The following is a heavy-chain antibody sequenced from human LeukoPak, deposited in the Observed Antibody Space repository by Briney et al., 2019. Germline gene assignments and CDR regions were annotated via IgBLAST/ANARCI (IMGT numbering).Heavy chain of an antibody. CDR3: ARDDAAAACSAPFYFDY. J-gene: IGHJ4*02. CDR1: GYTFTSYG. Sequence: ASVKVSCKASGYTFTSYGISWVRQAPGQGLEWMGWLSAYNGNTNYAQKLQGRVTMTTDTSTSTAYMELRSLRSDDTAVYYCARDDAAAACSAPFYFDYWGRGTLVTVSS. V-gene: IGHV1-18*01. CDR2: LSAYNGNT. D-gene: IGHD6-13*01.